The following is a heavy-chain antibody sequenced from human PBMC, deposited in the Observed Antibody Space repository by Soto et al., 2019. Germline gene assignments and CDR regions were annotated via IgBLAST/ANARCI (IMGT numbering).Heavy chain of an antibody. V-gene: IGHV3-23*01. CDR3: ARTHYDILTGYYNRPIDY. CDR2: ISGSGGST. Sequence: GGSLRLSCAAYGFTFSSYAMSWVRQAPGKGLEWVSAISGSGGSTYYADSVKGRFTISRDNSKNTLYLQMNSLRAEDTAVYYCARTHYDILTGYYNRPIDYWGQGTLVTVSS. D-gene: IGHD3-9*01. CDR1: GFTFSSYA. J-gene: IGHJ4*02.